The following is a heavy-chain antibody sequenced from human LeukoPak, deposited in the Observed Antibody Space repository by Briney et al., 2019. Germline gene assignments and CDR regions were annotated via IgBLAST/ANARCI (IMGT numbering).Heavy chain of an antibody. CDR3: ARNLKRFLEWYYGMDV. Sequence: PGRSLRLSCAASGFTFSSYAMHWVRQAPGKGLEWVAVISYDGSNKYYADSVKGRFTISGDNSKNTLYLQMNSLRAEDTAVYYCARNLKRFLEWYYGMDVWGQGTTVTVSS. D-gene: IGHD3-3*01. J-gene: IGHJ6*02. CDR2: ISYDGSNK. V-gene: IGHV3-30-3*01. CDR1: GFTFSSYA.